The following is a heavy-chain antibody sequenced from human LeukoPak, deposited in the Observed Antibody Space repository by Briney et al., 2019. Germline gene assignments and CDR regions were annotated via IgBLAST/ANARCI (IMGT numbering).Heavy chain of an antibody. D-gene: IGHD3-10*01. V-gene: IGHV4-4*07. CDR1: GGSISSYY. Sequence: SETLSLTCTVSGGSISSYYWSWIRQPAGKGKDWIWRIYTSGSTNYNPSLKSRVTISVDTSKNQFSLKLSSVTAADTAVYYCARVPGATANWYFDLWGRGTLVTVSS. CDR3: ARVPGATANWYFDL. CDR2: IYTSGST. J-gene: IGHJ2*01.